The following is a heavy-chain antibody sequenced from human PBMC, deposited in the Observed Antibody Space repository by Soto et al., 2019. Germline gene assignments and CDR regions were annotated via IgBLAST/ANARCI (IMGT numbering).Heavy chain of an antibody. V-gene: IGHV3-23*01. Sequence: GGSLRLSCAASGFTLRSYAMSWVRQAPGKGLEWVSGISGSGISTHYADSVKGRFTVSRDNSKNTLYLQMNSLRAEDTAVYNCAKEPVGPDWYFDLWGRGTLVTSPQ. J-gene: IGHJ2*01. CDR2: ISGSGIST. CDR1: GFTLRSYA. CDR3: AKEPVGPDWYFDL.